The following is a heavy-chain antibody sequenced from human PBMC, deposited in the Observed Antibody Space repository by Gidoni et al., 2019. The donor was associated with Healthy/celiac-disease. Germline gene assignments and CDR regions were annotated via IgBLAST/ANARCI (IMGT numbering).Heavy chain of an antibody. CDR2: MNSDGSST. D-gene: IGHD6-19*01. J-gene: IGHJ4*02. CDR1: GFTFSSYW. V-gene: IGHV3-74*01. Sequence: EVQLVESGGGLVQPGRSLRLSCSASGFTFSSYWMHWGRQAPGKGLVWVSRMNSDGSSTSYADSVKGRFTISRDNAKNTLYLQMNSLRAEDTAVYYCARDRSQWLVSGGIDYWGQGTLVTVSS. CDR3: ARDRSQWLVSGGIDY.